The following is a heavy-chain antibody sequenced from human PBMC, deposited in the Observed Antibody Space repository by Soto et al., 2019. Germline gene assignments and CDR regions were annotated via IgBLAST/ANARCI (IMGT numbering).Heavy chain of an antibody. J-gene: IGHJ4*02. CDR3: ARGSVHDSGDYLSY. D-gene: IGHD4-17*01. CDR1: GFTFSPYA. Sequence: HPGGSLRLSCAASGFTFSPYAMSWVRQAPGKGLEWVSAISGGSDYTFYADSVKGRFTISRDNSKSTLYLQMTSLRVDDTAVYYCARGSVHDSGDYLSYWGQGTLVTVSS. V-gene: IGHV3-23*01. CDR2: ISGGSDYT.